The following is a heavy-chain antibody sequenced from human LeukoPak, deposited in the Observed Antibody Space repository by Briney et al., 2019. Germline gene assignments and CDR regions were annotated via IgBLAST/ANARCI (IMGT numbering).Heavy chain of an antibody. V-gene: IGHV3-66*01. CDR2: IYSGGST. CDR3: ARVTPGWAFDI. J-gene: IGHJ3*02. D-gene: IGHD4-23*01. Sequence: PGGSLRLSCAASGFTVSSNYMSWVRQAPGKGLEWVSIIYSGGSTYYADSVKGRFTISRDNSKNTLYLQMNSLSAEDTAVYYCARVTPGWAFDIWGQGTMVTVSS. CDR1: GFTVSSNY.